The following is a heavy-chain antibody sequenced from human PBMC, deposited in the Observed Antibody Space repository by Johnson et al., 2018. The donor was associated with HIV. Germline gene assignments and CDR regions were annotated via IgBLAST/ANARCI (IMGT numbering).Heavy chain of an antibody. D-gene: IGHD3-16*01. V-gene: IGHV3-9*01. CDR3: AKEAAYTDAFDI. CDR1: GFTFDDYA. J-gene: IGHJ3*02. CDR2: ISWNSGSI. Sequence: VQLVESGGGVVWPGGSLRLSCAASGFTFDDYAMHWVRQAPGKGLEWVSGISWNSGSIGDADSVKGRFTISRDNSKNTLYLQMNSLRAEETAVYYCAKEAAYTDAFDIWGQGTRVSVSS.